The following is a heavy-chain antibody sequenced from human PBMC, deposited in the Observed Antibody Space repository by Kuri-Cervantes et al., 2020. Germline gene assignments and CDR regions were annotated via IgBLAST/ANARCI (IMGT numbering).Heavy chain of an antibody. CDR2: ISWNSGSI. CDR3: ARENGDFWSGYMSYYLDV. CDR1: GFTFDDYA. J-gene: IGHJ6*03. Sequence: SLKISCGASGFTFDDYAMHRVRQAPGKGLEWVSGISWNSGSIGYADSVEGRFTISRDNAKNSLYLQKNSLRAEDTAVYFCARENGDFWSGYMSYYLDVWGKGTTVTVSS. D-gene: IGHD3-3*01. V-gene: IGHV3-9*01.